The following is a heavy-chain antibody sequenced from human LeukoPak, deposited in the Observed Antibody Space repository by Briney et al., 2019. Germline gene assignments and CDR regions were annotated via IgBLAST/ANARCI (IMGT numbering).Heavy chain of an antibody. CDR2: IYHSGST. D-gene: IGHD3-3*01. CDR3: ARHPFDRFFFDY. V-gene: IGHV4-38-2*01. J-gene: IGHJ4*02. CDR1: GYSISRGYY. Sequence: PSETLSLTCAVSGYSISRGYYWGWIRQAPVKGLEWIGSIYHSGSTQYNPSLKSRLIISVDTSKNQFSLKLSSVTAAATAVYLCARHPFDRFFFDYWGQGTLVTVSS.